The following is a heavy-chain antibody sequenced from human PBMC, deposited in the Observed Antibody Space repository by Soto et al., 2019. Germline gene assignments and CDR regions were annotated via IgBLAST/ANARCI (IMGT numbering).Heavy chain of an antibody. Sequence: KEPQASVKVSCKASGYTFTNYAMHWVRQAPGQRLEWMGWINAGNGNTKYSQKFQGRVTITRDTSASTAYMELSSLRSEDTAVYYCARSIVVVTALDYWGQGTLVTVSS. CDR3: ARSIVVVTALDY. D-gene: IGHD2-21*02. V-gene: IGHV1-3*01. CDR1: GYTFTNYA. CDR2: INAGNGNT. J-gene: IGHJ4*02.